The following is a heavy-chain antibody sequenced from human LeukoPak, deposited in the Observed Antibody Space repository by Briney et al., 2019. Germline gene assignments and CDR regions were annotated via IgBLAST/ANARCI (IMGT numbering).Heavy chain of an antibody. CDR1: GASISSGRYY. Sequence: SETLSLTCIASGASISSGRYYWSWIRQPAGKGLEWIGRISSSGSTNYNPSLKSRVTISVDTSKNQFSLKLSSVTASDTAVYFCARGPYSYDSSGAFDIWGQGTMVTVSS. J-gene: IGHJ3*02. V-gene: IGHV4-61*02. CDR2: ISSSGST. CDR3: ARGPYSYDSSGAFDI. D-gene: IGHD3-22*01.